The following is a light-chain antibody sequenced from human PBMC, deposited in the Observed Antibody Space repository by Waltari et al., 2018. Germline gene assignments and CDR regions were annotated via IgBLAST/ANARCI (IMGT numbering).Light chain of an antibody. Sequence: EIVLTQSPGTLSLSPGARATLSVRASQSIGRSLVWYQQKPGQAPRLLIYDVSRRATGIPDRFSGSGYGTDFSLTISRLEPEDFAVYYCQKYERLPATFGQGTTVEIK. CDR2: DVS. CDR3: QKYERLPAT. V-gene: IGKV3-20*01. J-gene: IGKJ1*01. CDR1: QSIGRS.